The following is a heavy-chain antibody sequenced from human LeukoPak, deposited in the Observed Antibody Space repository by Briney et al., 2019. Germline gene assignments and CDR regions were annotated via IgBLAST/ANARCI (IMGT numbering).Heavy chain of an antibody. Sequence: GGSLRLSCAAFGFTVSSNYMSWVRQAPGKGLEWVSVIYSGGSTYYADSVKGRFTISRDSSKNTLYLQMNRLRAEDAAVYYCAKAPVTTCSGAYCYPFDYWGQGTLVTVSS. CDR2: IYSGGST. D-gene: IGHD2-21*01. J-gene: IGHJ4*02. V-gene: IGHV3-53*01. CDR1: GFTVSSNY. CDR3: AKAPVTTCSGAYCYPFDY.